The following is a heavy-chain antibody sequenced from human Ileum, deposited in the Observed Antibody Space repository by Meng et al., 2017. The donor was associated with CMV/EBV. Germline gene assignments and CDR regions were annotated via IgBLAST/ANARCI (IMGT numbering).Heavy chain of an antibody. J-gene: IGHJ5*02. D-gene: IGHD3-10*01. Sequence: LQGSGHGQVKPSGILSLTCTVSGGSISSYYWSWIRQPAGKGLEWIGRIYTSGSTNYNPSLKSRVSMSLDKSKNQFSLKLTSVTAADTAVYYCARAAARGVPVDLWGQGTLVTVSS. V-gene: IGHV4-4*07. CDR3: ARAAARGVPVDL. CDR1: GGSISSYY. CDR2: IYTSGST.